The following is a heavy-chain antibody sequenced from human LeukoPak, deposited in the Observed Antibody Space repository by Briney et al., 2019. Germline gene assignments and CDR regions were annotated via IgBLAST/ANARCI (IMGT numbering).Heavy chain of an antibody. CDR3: ARGYCSGGNCYFIFDY. CDR1: GGSSSGYY. CDR2: INHSGST. V-gene: IGHV4-34*01. Sequence: SETLSLTCVVYGGSSSGYYWSWIRQPPGKGLEWIGEINHSGSTNYNPSLKSRVTISVDTSKNQFSLKLSSVTAADTAVYYCARGYCSGGNCYFIFDYWGQGTLVTVSS. D-gene: IGHD2-15*01. J-gene: IGHJ4*02.